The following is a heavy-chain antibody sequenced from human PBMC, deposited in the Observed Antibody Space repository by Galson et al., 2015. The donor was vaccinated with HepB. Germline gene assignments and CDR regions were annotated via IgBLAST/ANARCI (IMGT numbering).Heavy chain of an antibody. D-gene: IGHD3-16*01. J-gene: IGHJ4*02. CDR2: INTNTGNP. Sequence: SCKASGYTFTSYAMNWVRQAPGQGLEWMGWINTNTGNPTYAQGFTGRFVFSLDTSVSTAYLQISSLRAEDTAVYYCARDSRLREFPLDYWGQGTLVTVSS. CDR3: ARDSRLREFPLDY. CDR1: GYTFTSYA. V-gene: IGHV7-4-1*02.